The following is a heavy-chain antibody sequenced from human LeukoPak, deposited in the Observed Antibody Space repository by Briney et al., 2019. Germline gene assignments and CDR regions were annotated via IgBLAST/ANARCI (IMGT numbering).Heavy chain of an antibody. CDR1: GFTFSSYW. V-gene: IGHV3-74*01. J-gene: IGHJ4*02. Sequence: GGSLRLSCAASGFTFSSYWMHWVRKAPGEGLVCVSRMSSDGSSTTFADSVKGRFPTSRDNAKNTQYLQMNSLRAEETAVYYCARISYESRGYYDYWGQGTLVTVSS. CDR3: ARISYESRGYYDY. CDR2: MSSDGSST. D-gene: IGHD3-22*01.